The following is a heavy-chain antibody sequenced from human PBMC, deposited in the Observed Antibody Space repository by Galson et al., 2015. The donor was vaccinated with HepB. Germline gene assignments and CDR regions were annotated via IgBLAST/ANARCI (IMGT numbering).Heavy chain of an antibody. CDR1: GFTFSSYS. D-gene: IGHD1-26*01. J-gene: IGHJ3*02. Sequence: SLRLSCAASGFTFSSYSMNWVRQAPGKGLEWVSSISSSSSYIYYADSVKGRFTISRDNAKNSLYLQMNSLRAEDTAVYYCARDDSGSYSGAFDIWGQGTMVTVSS. V-gene: IGHV3-21*01. CDR2: ISSSSSYI. CDR3: ARDDSGSYSGAFDI.